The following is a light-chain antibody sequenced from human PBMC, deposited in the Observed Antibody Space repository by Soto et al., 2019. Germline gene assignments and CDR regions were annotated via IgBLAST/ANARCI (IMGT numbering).Light chain of an antibody. CDR3: CSFAAGNTYV. V-gene: IGLV2-23*01. Sequence: HSVLTQPASVSGSPGQSIALSCTGTSSDVGTYNLVSWYQQHPGKAPKLLISEGGKRPSGVSDRFSGSKSGNTASLTISGLQAEDEADYYCCSFAAGNTYVFGTGTKVTVL. CDR1: SSDVGTYNL. J-gene: IGLJ1*01. CDR2: EGG.